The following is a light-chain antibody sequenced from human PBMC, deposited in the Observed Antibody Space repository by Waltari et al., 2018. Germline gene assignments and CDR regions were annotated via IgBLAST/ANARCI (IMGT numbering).Light chain of an antibody. CDR2: AAS. J-gene: IGKJ4*01. V-gene: IGKV1-39*01. CDR1: QSIGRY. CDR3: QQSYSIPLT. Sequence: DIQMTQSPSSLSVSVGDRVTITCRASQSIGRYLNWYQRKPGKAPEVLIYAASSLHFAVPSRFSGTGSGTDFTLIIDSLQPEDFATYYCQQSYSIPLTFGGGTKVEIK.